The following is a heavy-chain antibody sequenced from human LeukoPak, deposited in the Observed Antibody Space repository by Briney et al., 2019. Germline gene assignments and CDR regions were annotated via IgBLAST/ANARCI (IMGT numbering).Heavy chain of an antibody. J-gene: IGHJ4*02. V-gene: IGHV1-69*02. D-gene: IGHD2-15*01. CDR1: GGTFSSYT. CDR2: VIPILGIA. Sequence: SVKVSCKASGGTFSSYTISWVRQAPGQGLEWMGRVIPILGIANYAQKFQGRVTITADKSTSTAYMELSSLRSEDTAVYYCASLVVAATEGSHYDYWGQGTLVTGSS. CDR3: ASLVVAATEGSHYDY.